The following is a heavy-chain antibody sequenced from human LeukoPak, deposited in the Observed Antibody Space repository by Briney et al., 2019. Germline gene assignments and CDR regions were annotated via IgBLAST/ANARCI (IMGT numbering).Heavy chain of an antibody. V-gene: IGHV3-7*01. CDR1: GFTFINYW. CDR2: IHQDGSEK. Sequence: PGGSLRLSCVASGFTFINYWMRWVRQTPGKGLEWVADIHQDGSEKFYVDSVRDRFIISRDNAKNSLFLQMNSLRAEDTAVYYCARGEALSLRYFDWLNYGMDVWGQGTTVTVSS. D-gene: IGHD3-9*01. J-gene: IGHJ6*02. CDR3: ARGEALSLRYFDWLNYGMDV.